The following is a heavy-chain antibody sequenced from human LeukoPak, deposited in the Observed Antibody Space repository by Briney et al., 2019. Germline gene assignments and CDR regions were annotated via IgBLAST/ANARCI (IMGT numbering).Heavy chain of an antibody. CDR2: ISNSGGST. CDR3: ARETIAAAYFDY. CDR1: GFTFSSYA. Sequence: TGGSLRLSCAASGFTFSSYAMSWVRQAPGKGLEWVSTISNSGGSTYYADSVKGRFTISRDNTKNSLYLQMNSLRAEDTAVYYCARETIAAAYFDYWGQGTLVTVSS. J-gene: IGHJ4*02. D-gene: IGHD6-13*01. V-gene: IGHV3-23*01.